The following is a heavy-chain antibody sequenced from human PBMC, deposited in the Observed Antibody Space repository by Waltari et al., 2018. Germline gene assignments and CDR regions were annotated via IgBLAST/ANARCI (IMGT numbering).Heavy chain of an antibody. V-gene: IGHV4-4*07. CDR1: GGSISSSY. CDR3: ARDGEYSSSKNSSPGYNV. Sequence: QVQLQESGPGLVKPSETLSLTCTVSGGSISSSYWRWIRQPAGKGLEWIGRIYTSGSTNYNPSLKSRVTMSVDTSKNQFSLKLSSVTAADTAVYYCARDGEYSSSKNSSPGYNVWGKGTTVTISS. D-gene: IGHD6-13*01. CDR2: IYTSGST. J-gene: IGHJ6*04.